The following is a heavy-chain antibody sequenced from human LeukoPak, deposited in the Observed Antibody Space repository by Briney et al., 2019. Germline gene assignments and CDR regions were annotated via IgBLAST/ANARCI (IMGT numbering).Heavy chain of an antibody. CDR1: GGSIRSYY. J-gene: IGHJ4*02. V-gene: IGHV4-59*01. CDR3: ARVMEGTLGGDFDY. Sequence: SETLSLTCPVSGGSIRSYYWSWIRQPPGKGLEWIGYIYYSGSTNYNPSLKSRVTISVDTSKNQLSLKLSSVTAADTAVYYCARVMEGTLGGDFDYWGQGTLVTVSS. CDR2: IYYSGST. D-gene: IGHD1-1*01.